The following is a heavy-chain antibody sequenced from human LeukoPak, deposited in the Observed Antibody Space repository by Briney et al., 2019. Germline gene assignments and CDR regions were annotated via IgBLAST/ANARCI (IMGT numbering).Heavy chain of an antibody. V-gene: IGHV4-39*01. J-gene: IGHJ4*02. CDR3: ARHGSTDYFDY. CDR1: GGSISSSSHY. CDR2: IYYSGST. D-gene: IGHD2-2*03. Sequence: SETLSLTCTVSGGSISSSSHYWGWIRQPPGKGLEWIGRIYYSGSTFYNPSLKSRVTISVDTSKNQLSLRLSSVTAADTAVYYCARHGSTDYFDYWGQGTLVTVSS.